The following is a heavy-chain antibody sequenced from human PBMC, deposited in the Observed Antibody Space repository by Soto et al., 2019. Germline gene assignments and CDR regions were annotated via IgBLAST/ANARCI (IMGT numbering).Heavy chain of an antibody. J-gene: IGHJ5*02. D-gene: IGHD1-7*01. V-gene: IGHV3-23*01. CDR2: IGGSGGRT. CDR1: GFTFSSYV. CDR3: AKSVNSPFDWFDP. Sequence: EVQLLESGGGLVQPGGSLRLSCAASGFTFSSYVMNWVRQAPGKGLEWVSSIGGSGGRTYYADSVKGRFTISRDNSKNTLYLQMNSLRAEDTAVYYCAKSVNSPFDWFDPWGQGTLVTVSS.